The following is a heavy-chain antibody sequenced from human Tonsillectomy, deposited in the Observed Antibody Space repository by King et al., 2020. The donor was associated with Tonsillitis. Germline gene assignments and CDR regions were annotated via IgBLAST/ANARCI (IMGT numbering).Heavy chain of an antibody. D-gene: IGHD4-23*01. CDR3: AGKGGYGGSVYFDY. CDR1: GYTFTNYW. Sequence: VQLVESGAEVKKPGESLKISCKGSGYTFTNYWIAWVRQMPGKGLEWMGIIYPADSDTTYSPSFQGQVTISADKSISTAYLQWSSLKASDTAIYYCAGKGGYGGSVYFDYWGQGSLVTVSS. J-gene: IGHJ4*02. V-gene: IGHV5-51*03. CDR2: IYPADSDT.